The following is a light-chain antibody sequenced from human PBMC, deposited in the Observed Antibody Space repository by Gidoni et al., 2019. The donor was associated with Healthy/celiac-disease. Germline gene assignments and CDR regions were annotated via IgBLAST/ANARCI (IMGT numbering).Light chain of an antibody. CDR1: SSAVGIYNL. CDR2: EGS. J-gene: IGLJ2*01. V-gene: IGLV2-23*01. Sequence: SALTQPAPVSGSPGQSSTISCTGTSSAVGIYNLVSLYQQHPGKAPKLMIYEGSKRPSGVSNRVSGSNSGNTASLTISGLQAEDEADYYCCSYAGSRGVVFGGGTKLTVL. CDR3: CSYAGSRGVV.